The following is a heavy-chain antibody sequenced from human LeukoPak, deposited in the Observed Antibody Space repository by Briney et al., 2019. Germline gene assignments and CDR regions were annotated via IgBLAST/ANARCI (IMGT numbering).Heavy chain of an antibody. CDR1: GFTFSSYS. CDR2: ISSSSSYI. V-gene: IGHV3-21*01. D-gene: IGHD2-2*01. J-gene: IGHJ4*02. CDR3: ARSIGYCSSTSCYADY. Sequence: GGSLRLSCAASGFTFSSYSMNWVRQAPGKGLEWVLSISSSSSYIYYADSVKGRFTISRDNAKNSLYLQMNSLRAEDTAVYYCARSIGYCSSTSCYADYWGQGTLVTVSS.